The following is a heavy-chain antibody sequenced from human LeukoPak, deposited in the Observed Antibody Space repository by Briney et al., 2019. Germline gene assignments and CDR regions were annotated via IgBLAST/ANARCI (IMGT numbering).Heavy chain of an antibody. V-gene: IGHV3-66*01. J-gene: IGHJ4*02. Sequence: GGSLRLSCAASGFTVSSNYMSWVRQAPGKGLEWVSVIYSGGSTYYADSVKGRFTISRDNSKNTLYLQMNSLRAEDTAVYYCARDPRYYYDSSGYYYGHYWGQGTLVTVSS. CDR1: GFTVSSNY. D-gene: IGHD3-22*01. CDR3: ARDPRYYYDSSGYYYGHY. CDR2: IYSGGST.